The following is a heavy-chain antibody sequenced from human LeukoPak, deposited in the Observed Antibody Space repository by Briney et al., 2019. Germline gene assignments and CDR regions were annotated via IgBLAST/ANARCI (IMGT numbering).Heavy chain of an antibody. CDR2: ISGSGGST. J-gene: IGHJ4*02. Sequence: PGGSLRLSCAASGFTFSSYGMSWVRQAPGKGLEWVSAISGSGGSTYYADSVEGRFTISRGNSKNTLYLQMNSLRAEDTAVYYCAKVPDYDYVWGSYRFDYWGQGTLVTVSS. CDR3: AKVPDYDYVWGSYRFDY. D-gene: IGHD3-16*02. V-gene: IGHV3-23*01. CDR1: GFTFSSYG.